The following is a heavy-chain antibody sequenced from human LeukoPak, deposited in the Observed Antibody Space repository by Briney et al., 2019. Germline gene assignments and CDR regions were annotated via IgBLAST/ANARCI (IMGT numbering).Heavy chain of an antibody. V-gene: IGHV1-69*13. CDR3: ARSYSYDFWSGYYPRYYYGMDV. J-gene: IGHJ6*02. D-gene: IGHD3-3*01. CDR2: IIPIFGTA. Sequence: ASVNVSCKASGGTFSSYATSWVRQAPGQGLEWMGGIIPIFGTANYAQKFQGRVTITADESTSTAYMELSSLRSEDTAVYYCARSYSYDFWSGYYPRYYYGMDVWGQGTTVTVSS. CDR1: GGTFSSYA.